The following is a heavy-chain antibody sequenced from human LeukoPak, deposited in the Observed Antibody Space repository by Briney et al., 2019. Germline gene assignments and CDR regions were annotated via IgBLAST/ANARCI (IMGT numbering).Heavy chain of an antibody. V-gene: IGHV3-7*01. D-gene: IGHD6-19*01. J-gene: IGHJ4*02. CDR3: AAQRAVGFDY. Sequence: GSLRLSCAASGFTFSTYYMTWVRQAPGKGLEWVAKIKQDGSQKYYVDSVQGRFTTSRDNAKNSLYLQMNSLRAEDTAVYYCAAQRAVGFDYWGQGTLVTVSS. CDR2: IKQDGSQK. CDR1: GFTFSTYY.